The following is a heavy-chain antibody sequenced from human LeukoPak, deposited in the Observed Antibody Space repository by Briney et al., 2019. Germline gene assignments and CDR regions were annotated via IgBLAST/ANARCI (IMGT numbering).Heavy chain of an antibody. CDR2: IYPGDSDT. Sequence: GESLQISCEGSGYSFATYWIGWVRQMPGKGLEWMRIIYPGDSDTRYSPSFQGQVTISADKSISTAYLQWSSLKASDTAMYYCARRRGYSHGNPFDYWGQGTLVTVSS. J-gene: IGHJ4*02. CDR1: GYSFATYW. D-gene: IGHD5-18*01. CDR3: ARRRGYSHGNPFDY. V-gene: IGHV5-51*01.